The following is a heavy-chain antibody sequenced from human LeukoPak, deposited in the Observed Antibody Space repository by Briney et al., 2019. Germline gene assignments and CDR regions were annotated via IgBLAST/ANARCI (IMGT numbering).Heavy chain of an antibody. J-gene: IGHJ6*03. CDR3: ARDGGVEMATMYYYYMDV. Sequence: GASVKVSCKASGGTFSCYAISWVRQAPGQGLEWMGGIIPIFGTANYAQKFQGRVTITTDESTGTAYMELSSLRSEDTAVYYCARDGGVEMATMYYYYMDVWGKGTTVTVSS. CDR2: IIPIFGTA. D-gene: IGHD5-24*01. V-gene: IGHV1-69*05. CDR1: GGTFSCYA.